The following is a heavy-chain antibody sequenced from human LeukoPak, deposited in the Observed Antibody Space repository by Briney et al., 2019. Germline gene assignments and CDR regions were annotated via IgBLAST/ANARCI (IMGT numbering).Heavy chain of an antibody. CDR3: ARESTYYDFWSGYHHNWFDP. V-gene: IGHV3-21*01. CDR1: GFAFSTYA. D-gene: IGHD3-3*01. CDR2: ISSSSSYI. J-gene: IGHJ5*02. Sequence: GGSLRLSCAASGFAFSTYAMNWVRQAPGKGLEWVSSISSSSSYIYYADSVKGRFTISRDNAKNSLYLQMNSLRAEDTAVYYCARESTYYDFWSGYHHNWFDPWGQGTLVTVSS.